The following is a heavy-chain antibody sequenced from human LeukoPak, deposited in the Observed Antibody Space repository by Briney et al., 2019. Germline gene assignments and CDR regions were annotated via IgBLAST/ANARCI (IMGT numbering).Heavy chain of an antibody. J-gene: IGHJ4*02. CDR2: ISSSSSYI. CDR3: ARVFTEYYYDSSGHFDY. CDR1: GFTFSSYS. Sequence: GGSLRLSCAASGFTFSSYSMNWVRQAPGKGLEWVSSISSSSSYIYYADSVKGRFTISRDNAKNSLYLQMNSLRAEDTAVYYCARVFTEYYYDSSGHFDYWGQGTLVTVSS. D-gene: IGHD3-22*01. V-gene: IGHV3-21*01.